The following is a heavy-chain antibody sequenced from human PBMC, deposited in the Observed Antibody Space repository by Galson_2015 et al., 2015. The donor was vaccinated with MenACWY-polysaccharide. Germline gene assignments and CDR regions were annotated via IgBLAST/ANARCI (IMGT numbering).Heavy chain of an antibody. D-gene: IGHD3-9*01. Sequence: QSGAEVKKPGEFLQISCKGSGYDFTTYWIAWVRQMPGKGLEWMGIIYPGDSDSTYSPSFQGQVTFSVDKSITTAYLQWASLKASDTAIYYCARLTGPYSYYFYYMDVWGKETTVTVSS. J-gene: IGHJ6*03. CDR3: ARLTGPYSYYFYYMDV. CDR2: IYPGDSDS. CDR1: GYDFTTYW. V-gene: IGHV5-51*01.